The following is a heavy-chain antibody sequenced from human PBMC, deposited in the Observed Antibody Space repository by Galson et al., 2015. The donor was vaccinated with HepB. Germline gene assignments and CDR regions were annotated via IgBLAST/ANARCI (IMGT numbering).Heavy chain of an antibody. J-gene: IGHJ3*02. D-gene: IGHD3-22*01. CDR3: ARDSSNYYDSSGYSPDAFDI. V-gene: IGHV1-2*02. Sequence: SVKVSCKASGYTFTGYYMHWVRQAPGQGLEWMGWINPNSGGTNYAQKFQGRVTMTRDTSISTAYMELSRLRSDDTAVYYCARDSSNYYDSSGYSPDAFDIGGQGTMVTVSS. CDR2: INPNSGGT. CDR1: GYTFTGYY.